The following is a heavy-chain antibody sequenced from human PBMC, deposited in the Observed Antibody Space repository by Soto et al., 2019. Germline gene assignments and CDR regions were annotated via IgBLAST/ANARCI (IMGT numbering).Heavy chain of an antibody. J-gene: IGHJ6*02. D-gene: IGHD3-3*01. CDR1: GYSFSTYW. Sequence: EVKLVQSGAEVKKAGEPLRISCQASGYSFSTYWIRWVRQMPGKGLEWMGMIDPGDSESIYNPSSQGHVTFSVDESISTAYLHWRSLKASDTATYYCARQGPDKIFGWDVWGQGTTVIVSS. CDR3: ARQGPDKIFGWDV. CDR2: IDPGDSES. V-gene: IGHV5-10-1*03.